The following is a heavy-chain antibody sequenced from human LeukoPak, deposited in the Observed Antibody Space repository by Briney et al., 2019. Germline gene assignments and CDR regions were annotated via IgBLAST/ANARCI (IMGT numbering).Heavy chain of an antibody. CDR1: GFTFSSFG. Sequence: GRSLRLSCAASGFTFSSFGMHWVRQAPGKGLEWVAVIWYDGSNKYYADSVKGRFTISRDNSRNTLYLQMNSLRAEDTAVYYCARATIGYCDSTSCHANWFDPWGQGTLVTVSA. D-gene: IGHD2-2*03. J-gene: IGHJ5*02. CDR2: IWYDGSNK. CDR3: ARATIGYCDSTSCHANWFDP. V-gene: IGHV3-33*01.